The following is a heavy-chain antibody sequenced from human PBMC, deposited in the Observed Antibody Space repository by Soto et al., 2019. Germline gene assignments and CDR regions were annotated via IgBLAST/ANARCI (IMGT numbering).Heavy chain of an antibody. D-gene: IGHD6-13*01. CDR1: VGSISNYY. CDR2: IYYTGST. Sequence: QVQLQESGPGLVKPSETLSLTCTVYVGSISNYYWSWIRQPPGMGLEWIGYIYYTGSTTYNPSLKSRGTISVDTSKKQVSLKLSSVTAAATAVYYCARVGSSWYLGMDVWGQGTTVTVSS. CDR3: ARVGSSWYLGMDV. J-gene: IGHJ6*02. V-gene: IGHV4-59*01.